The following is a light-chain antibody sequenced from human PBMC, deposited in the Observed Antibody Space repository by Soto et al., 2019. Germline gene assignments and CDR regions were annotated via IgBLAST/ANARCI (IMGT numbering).Light chain of an antibody. CDR2: DTS. CDR3: LLSYGGARRV. Sequence: QTVVTQEPSLTVSPGGTVTLTCASSTGAVTSGHYPYWFQQKPGQAPRTLIYDTSNKHSWTPARFSGSLVGGKPALTLSGAQPEEEAEYFCLLSYGGARRVFGGGTKLTVL. V-gene: IGLV7-46*01. J-gene: IGLJ2*01. CDR1: TGAVTSGHY.